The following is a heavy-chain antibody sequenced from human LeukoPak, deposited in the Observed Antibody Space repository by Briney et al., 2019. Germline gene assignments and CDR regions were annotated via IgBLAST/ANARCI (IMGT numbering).Heavy chain of an antibody. Sequence: AGGSLRLSCAASGFTFSSYAMSWVRQAPGRGLEWVSAISGSGGSTYYADSVKGRFTISRDNSKNTLYLQMNSLRAEDTAVYYCAKLTRAELELRHWGQGTLVTVSS. CDR3: AKLTRAELELRH. J-gene: IGHJ4*02. CDR1: GFTFSSYA. V-gene: IGHV3-23*01. CDR2: ISGSGGST. D-gene: IGHD1-7*01.